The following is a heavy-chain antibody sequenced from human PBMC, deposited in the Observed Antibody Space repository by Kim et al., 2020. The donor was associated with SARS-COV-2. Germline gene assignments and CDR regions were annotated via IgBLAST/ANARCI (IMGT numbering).Heavy chain of an antibody. CDR2: IKSDGSDT. D-gene: IGHD1-1*01. CDR1: GFSFSNYW. V-gene: IGHV3-74*01. Sequence: GGSLRLSCAASGFSFSNYWMQWVRQAPGKGLVWVSRIKSDGSDTGYAGSVKDRFTISRDNAKNTLYLQMNGLRADDTAVYYCVRGAGDMSTIGGDYWGQGTLVTVSS. CDR3: VRGAGDMSTIGGDY. J-gene: IGHJ4*02.